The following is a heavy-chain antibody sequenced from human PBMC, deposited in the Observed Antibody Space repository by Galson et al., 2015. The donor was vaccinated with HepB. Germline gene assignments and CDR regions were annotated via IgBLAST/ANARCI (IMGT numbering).Heavy chain of an antibody. D-gene: IGHD2-2*01. J-gene: IGHJ4*02. CDR1: RYTFTSYA. V-gene: IGHV1-3*01. CDR2: INAGNGNT. Sequence: SVKVSCKASRYTFTSYAMHWVRQAPGQRLEWMGWINAGNGNTKYSQKFQGRVTITRDTSASTAYMELSSLRSEDTAVYYCASSGQLLSPFDYWGQGTLVTVSS. CDR3: ASSGQLLSPFDY.